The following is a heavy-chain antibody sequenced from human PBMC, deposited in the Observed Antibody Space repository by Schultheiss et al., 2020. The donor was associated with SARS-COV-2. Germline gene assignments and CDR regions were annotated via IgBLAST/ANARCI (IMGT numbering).Heavy chain of an antibody. CDR1: GGSISSGGYY. D-gene: IGHD2/OR15-2a*01. J-gene: IGHJ6*02. V-gene: IGHV4-31*03. CDR2: IYYSGST. Sequence: SETLSLTCTVSGGSISSGGYYWSWIRQHPGKGLEWIGYIYYSGSTYYNPSLKSRVTISVDTSKNQFSLKLSSVTAADTAVYYCARDKPGDGTTDYYYYGMDVWGQGTTVTVSS. CDR3: ARDKPGDGTTDYYYYGMDV.